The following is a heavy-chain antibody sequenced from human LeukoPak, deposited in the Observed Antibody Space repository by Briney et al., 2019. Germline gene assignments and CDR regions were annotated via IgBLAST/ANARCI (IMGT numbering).Heavy chain of an antibody. CDR1: GFTFSSYA. V-gene: IGHV3-23*01. CDR2: ISGSGGST. Sequence: PGGSLRLSCAASGFTFSSYAMSWVRQAPGKGLEWVSAISGSGGSTYYADSVKGRFTISRDNSENTLYLQMNSLRAEDTAVYYCAKDRQYYDSSGYPYFDYWGQGTLVTVSS. CDR3: AKDRQYYDSSGYPYFDY. J-gene: IGHJ4*02. D-gene: IGHD3-22*01.